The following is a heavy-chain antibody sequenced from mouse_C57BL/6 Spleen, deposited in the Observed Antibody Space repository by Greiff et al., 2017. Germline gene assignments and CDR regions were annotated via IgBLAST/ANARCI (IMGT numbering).Heavy chain of an antibody. CDR2: ISSGSSTI. Sequence: EVKLMESGGGLVKPGGSLKLSCAASGFTFSDYGMHWVRQAPEQGLEWVAYISSGSSTIYYADTVKGRFPISIDNTKNTLYLPMTSLRSEDTAMYDCARRHLLWPRGYAIDYWGQGTLVTVSS. J-gene: IGHJ4*01. CDR1: GFTFSDYG. V-gene: IGHV5-17*01. D-gene: IGHD1-1*02. CDR3: ARRHLLWPRGYAIDY.